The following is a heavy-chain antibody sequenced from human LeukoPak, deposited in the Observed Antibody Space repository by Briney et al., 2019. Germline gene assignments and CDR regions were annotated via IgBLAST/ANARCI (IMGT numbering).Heavy chain of an antibody. V-gene: IGHV4-59*11. J-gene: IGHJ6*03. D-gene: IGHD5-18*01. CDR3: ATGSGYSYGYYYYYYYMDV. CDR2: IYYSGST. CDR1: GGSISSHY. Sequence: PAETLSLTCTVSGGSISSHYWSWLRQPPGKGLEWFGYIYYSGSTNYNPSLKSRVTISVDTSKNQFSLKLSSVTAADKAVYYCATGSGYSYGYYYYYYYMDVWGKGTTVTVSS.